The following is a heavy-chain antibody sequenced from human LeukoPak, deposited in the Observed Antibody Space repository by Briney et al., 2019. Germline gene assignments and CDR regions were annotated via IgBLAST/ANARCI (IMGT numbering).Heavy chain of an antibody. CDR2: INHSGST. Sequence: PSETLSLTCAVYGGSFSGYYWSWIRQPQGKGLEWIGEINHSGSTNYNPSLKSRVTISVDTSKNQFSLKLSSVTAADTAVYYCARAEDIVVVPAAKKGAYDYWGQGTLVTVSS. CDR3: ARAEDIVVVPAAKKGAYDY. V-gene: IGHV4-34*01. CDR1: GGSFSGYY. D-gene: IGHD2-2*01. J-gene: IGHJ4*02.